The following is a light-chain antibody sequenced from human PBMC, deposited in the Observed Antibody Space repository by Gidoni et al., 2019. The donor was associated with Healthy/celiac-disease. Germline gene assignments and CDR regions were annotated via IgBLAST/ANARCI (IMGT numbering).Light chain of an antibody. CDR1: QSVSSSY. CDR2: GAS. J-gene: IGKJ5*01. CDR3: QQYGSSPGIT. Sequence: EIVLTQSPGTLSLSPGERATLSCRASQSVSSSYLAWYQQKPGQAPRLLIYGASSRATGIPDSFSGSVSGTDFTLTISRLEPEDFAVYYCQQYGSSPGITFGQGTRLEIK. V-gene: IGKV3-20*01.